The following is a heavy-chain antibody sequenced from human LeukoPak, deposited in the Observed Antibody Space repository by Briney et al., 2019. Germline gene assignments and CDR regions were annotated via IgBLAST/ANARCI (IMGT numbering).Heavy chain of an antibody. D-gene: IGHD2-2*01. CDR2: EHYNWIT. Sequence: SETLSLTCTVSGGSISSYYYSCIRHPPPKGRERRGYEHYNWITIYNPSLTSRFTISVDTSKNQSSLKPSSVTAADTAVYYCAKYVVVVPAAPQIYYYYGMDVWGQGTTVTVSS. J-gene: IGHJ6*02. V-gene: IGHV4-59*13. CDR3: AKYVVVVPAAPQIYYYYGMDV. CDR1: GGSISSYY.